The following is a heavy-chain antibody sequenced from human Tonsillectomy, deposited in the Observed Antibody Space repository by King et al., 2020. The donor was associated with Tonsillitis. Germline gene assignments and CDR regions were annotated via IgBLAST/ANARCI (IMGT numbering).Heavy chain of an antibody. CDR1: GFTFSSYS. V-gene: IGHV3-48*01. D-gene: IGHD3-10*01. Sequence: VQLVESGGGLVQPGGSLRLSCAASGFTFSSYSMNWVRQAPGKGLEWVSYISSSSSTIYYADSVKGRFTISRDNAKNSLYLQMNSLRAEDTAVYYCARIRRDPFGELLFSTDYWGQGTLVTVSS. J-gene: IGHJ4*02. CDR2: ISSSSSTI. CDR3: ARIRRDPFGELLFSTDY.